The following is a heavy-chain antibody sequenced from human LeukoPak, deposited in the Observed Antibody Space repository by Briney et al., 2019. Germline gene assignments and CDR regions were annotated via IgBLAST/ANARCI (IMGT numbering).Heavy chain of an antibody. CDR2: ISGSGGST. CDR1: GFTFSSYA. Sequence: GGSLRLSCAASGFTFSSYAMSWVRQAPGKGLEWVSAISGSGGSTYYADSVKGRFTISRDNSKNTLYLQMNSLRAEDTAVYYCAKDRGDYDFWSGYYKNYFDYWGQGTLVTVSS. J-gene: IGHJ4*02. CDR3: AKDRGDYDFWSGYYKNYFDY. V-gene: IGHV3-23*01. D-gene: IGHD3-3*01.